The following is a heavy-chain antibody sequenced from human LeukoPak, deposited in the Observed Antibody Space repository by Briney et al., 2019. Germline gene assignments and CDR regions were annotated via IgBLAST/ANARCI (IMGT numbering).Heavy chain of an antibody. CDR2: INPNSGGT. CDR3: ARRIAVAGTADWFDP. J-gene: IGHJ5*02. D-gene: IGHD6-19*01. CDR1: GYTFTGYY. Sequence: ASVQVSCKASGYTFTGYYMHWVGQPPGQELEWMGWINPNSGGTNYAQKFQGRVTMTRDTSISTAYMELSRLRSDDTAVYYCARRIAVAGTADWFDPWGQGTLVTVSS. V-gene: IGHV1-2*02.